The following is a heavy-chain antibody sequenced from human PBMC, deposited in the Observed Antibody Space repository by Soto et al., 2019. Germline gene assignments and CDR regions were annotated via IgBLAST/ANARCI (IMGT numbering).Heavy chain of an antibody. D-gene: IGHD3-3*01. J-gene: IGHJ4*02. Sequence: QITLNESGPTQVKPRQTLTLTCTLSGFSLTTSGVGVGWIRQSPGKAPEWLALIYWDDDKRYSPSLKSRLTLTKDTSKNQVVLTMADLDPADTATYYCAHRVLRTVFGLVTTTAIYFDFWGQGTPVAVSS. CDR1: GFSLTTSGVG. V-gene: IGHV2-5*02. CDR3: AHRVLRTVFGLVTTTAIYFDF. CDR2: IYWDDDK.